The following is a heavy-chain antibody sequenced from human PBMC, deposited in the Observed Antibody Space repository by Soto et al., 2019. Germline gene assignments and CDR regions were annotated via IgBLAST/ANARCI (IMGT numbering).Heavy chain of an antibody. CDR1: GGSISSGGYY. D-gene: IGHD2-2*01. Sequence: PSETLSLTCTVSGGSISSGGYYWSWIRQHPGKGLEWIGYIYYSGSTYYNPSLKSRVTISVDTSKNQFSLKLSSVTAADTAVYYCARDKLSYCSSTSCYPDAFDIWGQGTMVTVSS. J-gene: IGHJ3*02. CDR2: IYYSGST. CDR3: ARDKLSYCSSTSCYPDAFDI. V-gene: IGHV4-31*03.